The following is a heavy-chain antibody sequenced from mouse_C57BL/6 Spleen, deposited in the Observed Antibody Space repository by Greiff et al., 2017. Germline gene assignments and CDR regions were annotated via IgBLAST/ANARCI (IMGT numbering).Heavy chain of an antibody. CDR2: INPSTGGT. CDR3: ARRGTVAFDY. V-gene: IGHV1-42*01. J-gene: IGHJ2*01. CDR1: GYSFTGYY. D-gene: IGHD1-1*01. Sequence: QLQQSGPELVKPGASVKISCKASGYSFTGYYMNWVKQSPEKSLEWIGEINPSTGGTTYNQKFKAKATLTVDKSSSTAYMQLKSLTSEDSAVYYCARRGTVAFDYWGQGTTLPVSS.